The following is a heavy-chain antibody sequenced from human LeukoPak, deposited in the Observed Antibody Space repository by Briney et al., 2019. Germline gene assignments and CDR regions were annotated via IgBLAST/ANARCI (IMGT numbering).Heavy chain of an antibody. Sequence: GGSLRLSCAASGFTFSRYSMNRVRQAPGKGLEWVSSISSSSSYIYYADSVKGRFTISRDNAKNSLYLQMNSLRAEDTAVYYCARICSSTSCYEASGFDYWGQGTLVTVSS. CDR1: GFTFSRYS. CDR2: ISSSSSYI. CDR3: ARICSSTSCYEASGFDY. V-gene: IGHV3-21*01. D-gene: IGHD2-2*01. J-gene: IGHJ4*02.